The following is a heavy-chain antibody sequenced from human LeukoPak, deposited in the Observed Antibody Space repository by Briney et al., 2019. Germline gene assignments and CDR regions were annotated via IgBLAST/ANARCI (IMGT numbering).Heavy chain of an antibody. D-gene: IGHD2-15*01. CDR2: IYYSGRP. V-gene: IGHV4-31*03. CDR1: GGSIRSDEYS. CDR3: ARAVASGTHFDY. J-gene: IGHJ4*02. Sequence: PTQALFLTCSVPGGSIRSDEYSWSWIRRPRGKGLEWIRYIYYSGRPYYKPSLKSRVTIAVDTARNQLSLRLSSVTAADTAVYYCARAVASGTHFDYWGQATPLTVSS.